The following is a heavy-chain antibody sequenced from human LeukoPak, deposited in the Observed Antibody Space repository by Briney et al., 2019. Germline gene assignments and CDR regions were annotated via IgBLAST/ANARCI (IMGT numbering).Heavy chain of an antibody. J-gene: IGHJ6*03. CDR1: GGSISSYY. V-gene: IGHV4-59*12. CDR2: IYYSGST. CDR3: ARDSGGFQLLASYYYYMDV. D-gene: IGHD2-2*01. Sequence: SETLSLTCTVSGGSISSYYWSWIRQPPGKGLEWIGYIYYSGSTNYNPSLKSRVTMSVDTSKNQFSLKLSSVTAADTAVYYCARDSGGFQLLASYYYYMDVWGKGTTVTVSS.